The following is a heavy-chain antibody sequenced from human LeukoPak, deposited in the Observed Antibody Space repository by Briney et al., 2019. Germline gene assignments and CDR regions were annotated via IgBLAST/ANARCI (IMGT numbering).Heavy chain of an antibody. CDR3: ARGHNSGYDTRAASFDY. CDR1: GGTFIIYA. CDR2: IIPIFGTA. Sequence: GSAVRVSFKASGGTFIIYAISGVRQAPGQGREWMGGIIPIFGTANYSQKFQGRVTITADESTSTAYMELSSLRSEDTAVYYCARGHNSGYDTRAASFDYWGQGTLVTVSS. D-gene: IGHD5-12*01. J-gene: IGHJ4*02. V-gene: IGHV1-69*01.